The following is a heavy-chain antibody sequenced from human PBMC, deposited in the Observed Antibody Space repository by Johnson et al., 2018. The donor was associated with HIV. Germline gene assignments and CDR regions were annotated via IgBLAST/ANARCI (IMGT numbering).Heavy chain of an antibody. Sequence: VQLVESGGGLIQPGGSLRLSCAASGFPFSTYAMSWVRQAPGRGLEWVSAISGGGGSTYYADSVKGRFTISRDNSKNTLYLEMNSLRAEDTAVYYCAKDTGAYYDTFLAFDIWGQGTMVTVSS. CDR1: GFPFSTYA. V-gene: IGHV3-23*04. J-gene: IGHJ3*02. CDR2: ISGGGGST. CDR3: AKDTGAYYDTFLAFDI. D-gene: IGHD3-22*01.